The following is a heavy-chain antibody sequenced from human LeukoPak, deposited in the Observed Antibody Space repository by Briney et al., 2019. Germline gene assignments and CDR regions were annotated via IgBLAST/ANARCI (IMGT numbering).Heavy chain of an antibody. CDR1: GYSISSGYY. J-gene: IGHJ4*02. CDR2: IYHSGST. D-gene: IGHD2-15*01. CDR3: ARLLAYCSGGSCYRYYFDY. Sequence: SETLSLTCTVSGYSISSGYYWGWIRQPPGKGLEWIGSIYHSGSTYYNPSLKSRVTISVDTSKNQFSLKLSSVTAADTAVYYCARLLAYCSGGSCYRYYFDYWGQGTLVTVSS. V-gene: IGHV4-38-2*02.